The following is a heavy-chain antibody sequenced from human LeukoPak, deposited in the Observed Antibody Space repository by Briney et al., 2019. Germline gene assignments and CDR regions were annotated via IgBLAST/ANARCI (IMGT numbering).Heavy chain of an antibody. CDR1: GGSISNYY. V-gene: IGHV4-59*12. CDR3: ARDSRITIFGVSYNWFDP. CDR2: LYYSGST. D-gene: IGHD3-3*01. J-gene: IGHJ5*02. Sequence: SETLSLTCTVSGGSISNYYWSWIRQPPGKALEWIGYLYYSGSTYYNPSLKSRVTISVDTSKNQFSLKLSSVTAADTAVYYCARDSRITIFGVSYNWFDPWGQGTLVTVSS.